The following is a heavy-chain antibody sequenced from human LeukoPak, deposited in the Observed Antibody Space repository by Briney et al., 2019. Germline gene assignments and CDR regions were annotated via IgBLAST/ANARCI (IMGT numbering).Heavy chain of an antibody. CDR2: ISYDGSNK. V-gene: IGHV3-30-3*01. Sequence: GGSLRLSCAASGFTFSSYAMHWVRQAPGKGLEWVAVISYDGSNKYYADSVKGRFTISRDNSKTTLYLQMSSLRAEDTAVYYCQLSDSSPAYWGQGTLVTVSS. J-gene: IGHJ4*02. CDR1: GFTFSSYA. CDR3: QLSDSSPAY. D-gene: IGHD6-6*01.